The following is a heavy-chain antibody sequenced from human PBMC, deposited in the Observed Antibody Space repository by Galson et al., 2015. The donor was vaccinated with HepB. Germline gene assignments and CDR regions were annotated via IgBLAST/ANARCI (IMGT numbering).Heavy chain of an antibody. CDR3: ARAIGYSYGYAY. J-gene: IGHJ4*02. D-gene: IGHD5-18*01. CDR2: ISASGADT. CDR1: GFTFSNYA. Sequence: SLRLSCAASGFTFSNYAMSWVRQARGKGLEWVSTISASGADTKYAESVNGRFTISRDNANNTLYLQMNSLRAEDTAVYYCARAIGYSYGYAYWGQGTLVTVSS. V-gene: IGHV3-23*01.